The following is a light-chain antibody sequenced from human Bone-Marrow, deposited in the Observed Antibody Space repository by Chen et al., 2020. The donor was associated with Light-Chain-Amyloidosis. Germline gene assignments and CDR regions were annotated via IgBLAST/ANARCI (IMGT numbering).Light chain of an antibody. CDR2: EVS. V-gene: IGLV2-23*02. J-gene: IGLJ1*01. CDR3: CSYAGSSTSYV. Sequence: QSALTQPASVSGSPGQSITISCTGTSSDVGSYNLVSWYQQHPGKAPKLMIYEVSKRPSGVSTRFSGSKSGNTASLTSSGLQAEDEADYYCCSYAGSSTSYVFGTGTKVTVI. CDR1: SSDVGSYNL.